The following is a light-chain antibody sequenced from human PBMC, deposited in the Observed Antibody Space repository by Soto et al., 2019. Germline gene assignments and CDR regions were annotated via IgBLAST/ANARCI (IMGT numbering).Light chain of an antibody. CDR2: GAY. J-gene: IGKJ5*01. V-gene: IGKV3-20*01. CDR1: QSVSSSY. Sequence: EILLTQSPGTLFLSPGERATLSRRASQSVSSSYLAWYQQKPGQAPRLLIYGAYSRATGITDRFSGSGSGTDFTLTISRLEPEDFAVYYCQQYGSSPITVGQGTRLEIK. CDR3: QQYGSSPIT.